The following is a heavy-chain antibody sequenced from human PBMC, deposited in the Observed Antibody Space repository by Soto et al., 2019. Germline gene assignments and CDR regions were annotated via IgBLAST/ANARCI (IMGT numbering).Heavy chain of an antibody. J-gene: IGHJ4*02. CDR2: ISYSGST. V-gene: IGHV4-30-4*01. CDR3: ARDKTRGSSTALDD. D-gene: IGHD6-6*01. Sequence: SETLSLTCTVSGGSISSGDYYWSWIRQPPGKGLEWIGYISYSGSTYSNPSLKSRVSISVDTSKNQFSLKLNSVTAADTAVYYCARDKTRGSSTALDDWGQGTLVTVSS. CDR1: GGSISSGDYY.